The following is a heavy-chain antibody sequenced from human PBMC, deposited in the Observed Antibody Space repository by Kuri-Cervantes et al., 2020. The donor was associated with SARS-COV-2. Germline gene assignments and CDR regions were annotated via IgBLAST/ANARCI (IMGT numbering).Heavy chain of an antibody. CDR3: ARDSGMIVVVIGAFDI. CDR2: ISYDGSNK. Sequence: CAASGFTFSSYAMHWVRQAPGKGLEWVAFISYDGSNKYYADSVKGRFTISRDNSKNTLYLQMNSLRAEDTAVYYCARDSGMIVVVIGAFDIWGQGTMVTVSS. J-gene: IGHJ3*02. V-gene: IGHV3-30-3*01. D-gene: IGHD3-22*01. CDR1: GFTFSSYA.